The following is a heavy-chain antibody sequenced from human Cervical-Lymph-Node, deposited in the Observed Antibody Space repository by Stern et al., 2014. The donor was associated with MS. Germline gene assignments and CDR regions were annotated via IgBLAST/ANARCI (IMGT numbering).Heavy chain of an antibody. CDR2: FDPEDGET. CDR3: ATPLTRYDSSGFDY. V-gene: IGHV1-24*01. J-gene: IGHJ4*02. CDR1: GYTLTELS. Sequence: DQLVQSGAEVKKPGASVKVSCKVSGYTLTELSMHWVRQAPGKGLEWMGGFDPEDGETIYAQKFQGRVTMTEDTSTDTAYMELSSLRYEDTAVYYCATPLTRYDSSGFDYWGQGTLVTVSS. D-gene: IGHD3-22*01.